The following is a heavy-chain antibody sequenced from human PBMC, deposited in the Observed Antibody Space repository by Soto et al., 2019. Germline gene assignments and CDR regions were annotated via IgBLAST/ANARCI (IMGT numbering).Heavy chain of an antibody. D-gene: IGHD6-19*01. V-gene: IGHV4-59*01. CDR1: GGSISNYY. CDR3: AGEPVAGPKAHTVDI. Sequence: QVQLQESGPGLVKPSETLSLICTVSGGSISNYYWTWIRQPPGKRLEWIGYVDYSGTPNYNPSLKSRVTISVDTSKDQFSLKITSVTAADTAVYYCAGEPVAGPKAHTVDIWGQGTMVTVSS. J-gene: IGHJ3*02. CDR2: VDYSGTP.